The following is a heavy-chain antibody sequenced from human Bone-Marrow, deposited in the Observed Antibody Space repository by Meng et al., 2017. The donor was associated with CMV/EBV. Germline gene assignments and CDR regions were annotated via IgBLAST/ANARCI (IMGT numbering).Heavy chain of an antibody. Sequence: SETLSLTCSVSGGSISSSDYYWGWSRPPPGKGLEWIGSIYYSGNTYYNPSLKSRVTISVDTSKNQSSLKLSSVTAADTAIYYCARGGSYGDWGQGTLVTVSS. V-gene: IGHV4-39*07. D-gene: IGHD1-26*01. CDR3: ARGGSYGD. CDR1: GGSISSSDYY. J-gene: IGHJ4*02. CDR2: IYYSGNT.